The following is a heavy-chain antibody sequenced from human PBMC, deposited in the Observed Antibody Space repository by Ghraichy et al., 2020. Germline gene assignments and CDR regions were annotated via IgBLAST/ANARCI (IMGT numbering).Heavy chain of an antibody. CDR2: ISWNSGRI. J-gene: IGHJ5*02. V-gene: IGHV3-9*01. Sequence: GGSLRLSCAASGFTFDDYAMHWVRQAPGKGLEWVSSISWNSGRIDYADSVKGRFAISRDNAKNSVYLQMNSLRAEDTALYYCAKDRYYGTESKWFDPWGQGTLVTVSS. CDR3: AKDRYYGTESKWFDP. CDR1: GFTFDDYA. D-gene: IGHD3-10*01.